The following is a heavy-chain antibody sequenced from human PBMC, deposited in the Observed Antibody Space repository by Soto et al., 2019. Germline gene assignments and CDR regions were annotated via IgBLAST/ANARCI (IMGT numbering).Heavy chain of an antibody. Sequence: GGSMRVSCAASGFTFSSYAMSWVRPAPGKGLEWVSAISGSGGSTYYADSVKGRFTISRDNSKNTLYLQMNSLRAEDTAVYYCAKDRGIAAAGTPTPWGQGTLVTVSS. CDR2: ISGSGGST. J-gene: IGHJ5*02. D-gene: IGHD6-13*01. CDR3: AKDRGIAAAGTPTP. CDR1: GFTFSSYA. V-gene: IGHV3-23*01.